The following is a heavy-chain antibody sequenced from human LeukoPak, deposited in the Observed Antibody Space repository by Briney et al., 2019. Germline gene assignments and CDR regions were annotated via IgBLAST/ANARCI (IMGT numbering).Heavy chain of an antibody. CDR3: ASSSSWYGENWFDP. CDR1: GGSITSYY. J-gene: IGHJ5*02. Sequence: SETLSLTCTVSGGSITSYYWSWIRQPAGKGLEWIGYIYYSGSTNYNPSLKSRVTISVDTSKNQFSLKLSSVTAADTAVYYCASSSSWYGENWFDPWGQGTLVTVSS. CDR2: IYYSGST. D-gene: IGHD6-13*01. V-gene: IGHV4-59*08.